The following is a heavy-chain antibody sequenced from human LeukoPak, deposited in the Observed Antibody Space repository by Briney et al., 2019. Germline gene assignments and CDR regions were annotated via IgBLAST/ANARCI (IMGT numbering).Heavy chain of an antibody. Sequence: KPSETLSLTCTVSGGSISSSTYFWDWIRQPPGKGLEWIGSIYHTGSTYYNPSLKSRVTISIDTSKNQFSLRLRSVTAAETAVYYCARRRRDYDFWSGYSQFDPWGQGTLVTVSS. J-gene: IGHJ5*02. D-gene: IGHD3-3*01. CDR2: IYHTGST. V-gene: IGHV4-39*01. CDR1: GGSISSSTYF. CDR3: ARRRRDYDFWSGYSQFDP.